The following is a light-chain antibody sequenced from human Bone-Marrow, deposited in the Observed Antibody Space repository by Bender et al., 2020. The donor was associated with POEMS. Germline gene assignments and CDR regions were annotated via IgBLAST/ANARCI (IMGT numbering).Light chain of an antibody. CDR2: QDT. CDR3: QAWDTYSVI. CDR1: DLGDKY. Sequence: SYEVTQPPSVSVSPGQTASITCSGDDLGDKYVAWYQQKPGQSPVLVIYQDTKRPSGIPDRFSGSNSGTTATLTISGTQAMDEADYYCQAWDTYSVIFGGGTKLTVL. V-gene: IGLV3-1*01. J-gene: IGLJ2*01.